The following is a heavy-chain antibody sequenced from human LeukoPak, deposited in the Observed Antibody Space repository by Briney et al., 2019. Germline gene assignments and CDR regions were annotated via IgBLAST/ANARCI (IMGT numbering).Heavy chain of an antibody. V-gene: IGHV1-69-2*01. J-gene: IGHJ6*03. Sequence: ATVKISCKASGYTFTEYYMYWVQQAPGKGLEWMGRVDPEDGKTMYAEKFQGRVTTTVDTSTDTAYMELSSLRAEDAAVYYCARGGGSSRWYYMDVWGKGTTVTVSS. CDR2: VDPEDGKT. D-gene: IGHD5-24*01. CDR1: GYTFTEYY. CDR3: ARGGGSSRWYYMDV.